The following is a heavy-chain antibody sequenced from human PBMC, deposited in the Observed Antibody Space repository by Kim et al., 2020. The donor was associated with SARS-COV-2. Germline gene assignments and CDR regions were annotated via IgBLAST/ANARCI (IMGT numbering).Heavy chain of an antibody. J-gene: IGHJ4*02. D-gene: IGHD3-16*01. CDR2: DGSNK. Sequence: DGSNKTYADSVKGRFTISRENSKNTLYLQMNSLRAGATAVYYCAIPEITDYWGQGPLVTVSS. V-gene: IGHV3-30*02. CDR3: AIPEITDY.